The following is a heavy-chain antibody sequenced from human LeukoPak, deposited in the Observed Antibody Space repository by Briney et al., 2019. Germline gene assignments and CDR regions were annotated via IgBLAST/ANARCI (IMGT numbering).Heavy chain of an antibody. D-gene: IGHD4-17*01. CDR1: GGSISSYY. J-gene: IGHJ4*02. V-gene: IGHV4-59*01. Sequence: SSETLSLTCTVSGGSISSYYWSWIRQPPGKELGWIGYLYYSGSTNYNPSFKSRVTMSVDTSKNQFSLKLNSMTAADTAVYFCARGRYNDYGFDYWGQGTLVTVSS. CDR2: LYYSGST. CDR3: ARGRYNDYGFDY.